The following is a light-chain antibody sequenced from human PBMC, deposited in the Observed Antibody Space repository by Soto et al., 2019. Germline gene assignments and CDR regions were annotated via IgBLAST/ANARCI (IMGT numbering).Light chain of an antibody. Sequence: DIQMTQSPSSLSASVGDRVTITCQASQDISNYLNWYQQKPGKAPKLLIHDVFNLETGVPSRFSGSGSGTDFNFTISSLQPEDIATYYCQQYGNLPFTFGPGTKVDI. CDR3: QQYGNLPFT. J-gene: IGKJ3*01. V-gene: IGKV1-33*01. CDR1: QDISNY. CDR2: DVF.